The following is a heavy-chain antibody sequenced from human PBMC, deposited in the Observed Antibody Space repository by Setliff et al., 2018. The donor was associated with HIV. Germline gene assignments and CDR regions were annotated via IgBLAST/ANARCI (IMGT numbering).Heavy chain of an antibody. V-gene: IGHV5-51*01. D-gene: IGHD6-6*01. CDR1: GYSFTDYW. CDR2: VHPDKSDT. Sequence: GESLKISCKTSGYSFTDYWIAWVRQMPGKGLEWMGFVHPDKSDTKYRPSLQGQVTMSADKSISTAYLQWSSLKASDTGMYFCARASLAARPHFFDSWGQGTLVTVSS. CDR3: ARASLAARPHFFDS. J-gene: IGHJ4*02.